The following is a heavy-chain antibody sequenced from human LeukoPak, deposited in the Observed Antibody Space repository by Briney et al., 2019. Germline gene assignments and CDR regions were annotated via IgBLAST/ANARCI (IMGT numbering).Heavy chain of an antibody. CDR1: GGSISSYY. Sequence: PSETLSLTCTVSGGSISSYYWSWIRQPPGKGLEWIGEINHSGSTNYNPSLKSRVTISVDTSKNQFSLKLSSVTAADTAVYYCARGTMTTVTYYFDYWAREPWSPSPQ. D-gene: IGHD4-17*01. J-gene: IGHJ4*02. CDR2: INHSGST. CDR3: ARGTMTTVTYYFDY. V-gene: IGHV4-34*01.